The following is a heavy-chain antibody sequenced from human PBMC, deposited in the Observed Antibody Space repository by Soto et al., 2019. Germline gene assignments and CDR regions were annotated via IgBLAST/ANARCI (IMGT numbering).Heavy chain of an antibody. V-gene: IGHV4-34*01. CDR3: ARRLLEWSQGGYYYYYYMDV. CDR1: GGSFSGYY. D-gene: IGHD3-3*01. Sequence: SETLSLTCAVYGGSFSGYYWSWIRQPPGKGLEWIGEINHSGSTNYNPSLKSRVTISVDTSKNQFSLKLSSVTAADTAVYYCARRLLEWSQGGYYYYYYMDVWGKGTTVTRLL. CDR2: INHSGST. J-gene: IGHJ6*03.